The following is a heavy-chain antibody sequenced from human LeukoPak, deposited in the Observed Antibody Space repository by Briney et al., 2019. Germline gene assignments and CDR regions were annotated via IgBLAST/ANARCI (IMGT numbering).Heavy chain of an antibody. V-gene: IGHV4-34*01. D-gene: IGHD7-27*01. CDR1: GGSFSGYY. Sequence: SETLSLTCAVSGGSFSGYYWSLIRQPPGKGLEWIGEINHSGSTNYNPSLKSRVTISVDTSKNQFSLKLSSVTAADTAVYYCATNWGSYNWFDPWGQGTLVTVSS. J-gene: IGHJ5*02. CDR3: ATNWGSYNWFDP. CDR2: INHSGST.